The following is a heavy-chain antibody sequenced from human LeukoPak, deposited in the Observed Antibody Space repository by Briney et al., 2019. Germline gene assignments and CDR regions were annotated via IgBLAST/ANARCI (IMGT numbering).Heavy chain of an antibody. Sequence: GGSLRLSCAASGFTFSSYSMNWVRQAPGKGLEWVSSISSSSSYIYYADSVKGRFTISRDNAKNSLYLQMNSLRAKDTAVYYCARDGVWFDYDSSGFNWFDPWGQGTLVTVSS. J-gene: IGHJ5*02. CDR2: ISSSSSYI. CDR3: ARDGVWFDYDSSGFNWFDP. V-gene: IGHV3-21*01. D-gene: IGHD3-22*01. CDR1: GFTFSSYS.